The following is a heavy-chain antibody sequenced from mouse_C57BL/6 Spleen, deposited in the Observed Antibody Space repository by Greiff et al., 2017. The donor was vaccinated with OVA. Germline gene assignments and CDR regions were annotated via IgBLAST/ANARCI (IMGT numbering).Heavy chain of an antibody. CDR2: ISYDGSN. D-gene: IGHD2-1*01. J-gene: IGHJ4*01. CDR1: GYSITSGYY. CDR3: ARGGYYGNSYAMDY. V-gene: IGHV3-6*01. Sequence: EVHLVESGPGLVKPSQSLSLTCSVTGYSITSGYYWNWLRQFPGNKLEWMGYISYDGSNNYNPSLKNRISITRDTSKNQFFLKLNSVTTEDTATYYCARGGYYGNSYAMDYWGQGTSVTVSS.